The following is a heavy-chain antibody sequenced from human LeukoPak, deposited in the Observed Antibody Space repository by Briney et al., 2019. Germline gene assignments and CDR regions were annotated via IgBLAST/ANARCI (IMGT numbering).Heavy chain of an antibody. Sequence: SETLSLTCTVSGYSVSSGYYWGWIRQPPGKGLEWIGSIYHSGSTYYNPSLKSRVTISVDTSKNQFSLKLSSVTAADTAVYYCARGIPGYFGTSGYYYEYWGQGILVTVSS. CDR3: ARGIPGYFGTSGYYYEY. CDR2: IYHSGST. J-gene: IGHJ4*02. D-gene: IGHD3-22*01. CDR1: GYSVSSGYY. V-gene: IGHV4-38-2*02.